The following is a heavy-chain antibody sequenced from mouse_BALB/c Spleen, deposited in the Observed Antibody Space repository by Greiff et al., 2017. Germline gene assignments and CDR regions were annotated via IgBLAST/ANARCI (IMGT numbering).Heavy chain of an antibody. CDR3: ARNLRYYFDY. D-gene: IGHD1-1*01. CDR1: GYSFTSYW. J-gene: IGHJ2*01. CDR2: IDPSDSET. V-gene: IGHV1S127*01. Sequence: QVQLQQSGPQLVRPGASVKISCKASGYSFTSYWMHWVKQRPGQGLEWIGMIDPSDSETRLNQKFKDKATLTVDKSSSTAYMQLSSPTSEDSAVYYCARNLRYYFDYWGQGTTRTGSS.